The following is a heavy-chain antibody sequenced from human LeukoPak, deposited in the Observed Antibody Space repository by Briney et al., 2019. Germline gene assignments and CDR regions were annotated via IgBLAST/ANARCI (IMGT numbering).Heavy chain of an antibody. D-gene: IGHD3-22*01. Sequence: ASVKVSCKASGYTFTSYYMHWVRQAPGQGLEWMGIINPSGGSTNYAQKFQGRVTMTRDTSTSTVYMELSSLRSEDTAVYYCARASYYYDSSGYLYYFDYWGQGTLVTVSS. J-gene: IGHJ4*02. CDR1: GYTFTSYY. CDR2: INPSGGST. CDR3: ARASYYYDSSGYLYYFDY. V-gene: IGHV1-46*01.